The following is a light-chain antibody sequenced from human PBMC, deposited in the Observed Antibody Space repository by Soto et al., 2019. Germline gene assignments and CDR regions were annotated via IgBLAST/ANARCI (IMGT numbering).Light chain of an antibody. CDR2: DAS. Sequence: DIQMTQSPSTLSASVGDRVTITCRASQSISNRLAWYHQKPGKTPNLLIYDASNLGSGVPSRFSGSGSGTEFTLTISSLQPGDFATYYCQQYDTYSTFGQGTKVEIK. J-gene: IGKJ1*01. CDR1: QSISNR. V-gene: IGKV1-5*01. CDR3: QQYDTYST.